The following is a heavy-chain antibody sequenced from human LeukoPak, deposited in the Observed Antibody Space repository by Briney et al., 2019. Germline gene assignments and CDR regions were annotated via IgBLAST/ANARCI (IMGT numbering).Heavy chain of an antibody. CDR2: SSSSGSTI. V-gene: IGHV3-48*03. D-gene: IGHD3-3*01. CDR3: ARVTDEDGYDFWSGSQY. J-gene: IGHJ4*02. CDR1: GFTFSSYE. Sequence: SGGSLRLSCAASGFTFSSYEMNWVRQAPGKGLEWVSYSSSSGSTIYYADSVKGRFTISRDNAKNSLYLQMNSLRAEDTAVYYCARVTDEDGYDFWSGSQYWGQGTLVTVSS.